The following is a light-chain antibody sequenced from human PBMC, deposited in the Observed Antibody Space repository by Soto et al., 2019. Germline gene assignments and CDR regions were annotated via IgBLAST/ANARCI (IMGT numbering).Light chain of an antibody. CDR2: GAS. J-gene: IGKJ1*01. CDR3: HHYGTSWT. CDR1: QSVRSSF. Sequence: EIVLTQSPGTLSLSPGERATLSCRASQSVRSSFLAWYQQKPGQAPRLLISGASSRATGIPDRISGSGSGTDFTLTISRVEREDFAVYYCHHYGTSWTFGQGTKVEI. V-gene: IGKV3-20*01.